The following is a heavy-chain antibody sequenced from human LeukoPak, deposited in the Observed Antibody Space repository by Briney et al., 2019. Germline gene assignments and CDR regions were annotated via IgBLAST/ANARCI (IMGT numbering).Heavy chain of an antibody. CDR3: VVNISNWLPDY. D-gene: IGHD6-13*01. V-gene: IGHV4-4*07. Sequence: SETLTLTCTVSGGSISHYYWNWIRQPAGKGLEWIGRIYTSGSTNYNPSLKSRVTMSVDTSKNQFSLKLTSVTAAVTAVYYCVVNISNWLPDYWGQGTLVTVSS. CDR2: IYTSGST. CDR1: GGSISHYY. J-gene: IGHJ4*02.